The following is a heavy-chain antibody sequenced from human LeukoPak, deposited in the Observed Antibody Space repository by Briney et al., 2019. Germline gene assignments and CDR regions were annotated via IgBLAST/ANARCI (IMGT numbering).Heavy chain of an antibody. CDR2: TKQDGSER. V-gene: IGHV3-7*05. D-gene: IGHD3-10*01. CDR3: AKGLGINGLAFDI. Sequence: GGSLRLSCAASGFTFSAYWMTWVRQAPGRGLDWVAITKQDGSERYYVDSVKGRFTISRDNAKNSLYLQMNTLKDGDTAVYFCAKGLGINGLAFDIWGQGTVVTVSS. CDR1: GFTFSAYW. J-gene: IGHJ3*02.